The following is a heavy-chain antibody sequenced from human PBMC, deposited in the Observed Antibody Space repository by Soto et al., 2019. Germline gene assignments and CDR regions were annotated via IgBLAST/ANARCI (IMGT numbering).Heavy chain of an antibody. V-gene: IGHV6-1*01. CDR3: SRAGSSRFATRNWFDT. Sequence: SQTLSLTCAISGDSVSSNSAAWNWIRQSPSRGLEWLGRTYYRSKWYNDYAVSVKSRITINPDTSKNQFSLQLNSVTPEDTAVHYCSRAGSSRFATRNWFDTWGQGTLVTVSS. D-gene: IGHD6-13*01. CDR2: TYYRSKWYN. CDR1: GDSVSSNSAA. J-gene: IGHJ5*02.